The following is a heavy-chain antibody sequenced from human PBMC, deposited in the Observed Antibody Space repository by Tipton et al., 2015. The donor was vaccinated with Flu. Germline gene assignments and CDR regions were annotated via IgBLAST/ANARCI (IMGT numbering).Heavy chain of an antibody. CDR2: ISAYNGNT. CDR1: GYTLTSYP. V-gene: IGHV1-18*04. D-gene: IGHD4-17*01. Sequence: QSGPEVKKPGASVKVSCKASGYTLTSYPISWVRQAPGQGLEWMGWISAYNGNTNYAHKLQGRVTMTTDTSTSTAYLDPRSLISDDTAMYYCARDYFTVLKGGSADYWGQGTLVTVSS. CDR3: ARDYFTVLKGGSADY. J-gene: IGHJ4*02.